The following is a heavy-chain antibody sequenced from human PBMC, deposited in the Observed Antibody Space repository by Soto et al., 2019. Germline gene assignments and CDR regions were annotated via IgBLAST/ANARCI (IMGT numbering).Heavy chain of an antibody. Sequence: QVQLVQSGAEVKKPGSSVKVSCKASGGTFSSYTISWVRQAPGQGLEWMGRIIPILGIANYAQKFQGRVTITADKSTSTAYRELSSLRSEDTAVYYCARDFKWELLVSWFDPWGQGTLVTVSS. D-gene: IGHD1-26*01. J-gene: IGHJ5*02. V-gene: IGHV1-69*08. CDR2: IIPILGIA. CDR1: GGTFSSYT. CDR3: ARDFKWELLVSWFDP.